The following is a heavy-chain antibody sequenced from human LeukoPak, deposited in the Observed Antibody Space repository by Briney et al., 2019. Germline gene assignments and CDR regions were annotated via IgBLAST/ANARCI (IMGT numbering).Heavy chain of an antibody. J-gene: IGHJ4*02. V-gene: IGHV2-5*02. CDR2: IYWDDDK. CDR3: AHGSSLTAIRTFDY. CDR1: GFSLSTSGVG. D-gene: IGHD2-21*02. Sequence: SGPTLVNPTQTLTLTCTFSGFSLSTSGVGVGWIRQPPGKALEWLALIYWDDDKRYSPSLKSRLTITKATSKNQVVLTMTNMDPVDTATYYCAHGSSLTAIRTFDYWGQGTLVTVSS.